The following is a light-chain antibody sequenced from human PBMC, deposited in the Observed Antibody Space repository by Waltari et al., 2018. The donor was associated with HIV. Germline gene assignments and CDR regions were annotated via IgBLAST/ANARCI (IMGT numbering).Light chain of an antibody. V-gene: IGLV2-14*03. J-gene: IGLJ1*01. CDR3: SSYTSSSTLGV. Sequence: QSALTQPASVSGSPGQAITISCTGPSSDIGGYNYVSRYQQHPGQAPKLMIYDVSHRPSGVSNRFSGSKSGNTASLTISGLQAEDEADYYCSSYTSSSTLGVFGSGTKVTVL. CDR1: SSDIGGYNY. CDR2: DVS.